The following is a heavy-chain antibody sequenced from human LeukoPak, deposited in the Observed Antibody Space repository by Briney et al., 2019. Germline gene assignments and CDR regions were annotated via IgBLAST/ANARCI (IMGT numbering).Heavy chain of an antibody. CDR2: ISYDGSNK. V-gene: IGHV3-30*18. CDR3: AKLEVAYLSSGFDY. D-gene: IGHD2-15*01. Sequence: GGSLRLSCAASGFTFSSYGMHWVRQAPGKGLEWVAVISYDGSNKYYADSVKGRFTISRDNSKNTLYLQMNSLRAEDTAVYYCAKLEVAYLSSGFDYWGQGTLVTVSS. CDR1: GFTFSSYG. J-gene: IGHJ4*02.